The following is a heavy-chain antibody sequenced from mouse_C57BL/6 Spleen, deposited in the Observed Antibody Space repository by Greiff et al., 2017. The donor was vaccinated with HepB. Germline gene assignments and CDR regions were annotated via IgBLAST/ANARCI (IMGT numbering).Heavy chain of an antibody. V-gene: IGHV1-26*01. Sequence: EVQLQQSGPELVKPGASVKISCKASGYTFTDYYMNWVKQSHGKSLEWIGDINPNNGGTSYNQKFKGKATLTVDKSSSTAYMELRSLTSEDSAVYYCAALNFNWGQGTTLTVSS. J-gene: IGHJ2*01. CDR1: GYTFTDYY. CDR2: INPNNGGT. CDR3: AALNFN.